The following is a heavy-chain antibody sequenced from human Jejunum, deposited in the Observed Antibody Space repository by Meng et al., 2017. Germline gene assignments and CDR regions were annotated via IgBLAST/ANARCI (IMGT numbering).Heavy chain of an antibody. CDR2: IKHDGSDK. CDR1: GFTFYYYW. Sequence: GESLKISCAASGFTFYYYWMTWVRQAPGKGLEWVANIKHDGSDKYYVDSVKGRFTISRDNAKNSLYLQMNSLRADDTAMYYCARDSLNWASELGTFDIWGQGTMVTGSS. D-gene: IGHD7-27*01. V-gene: IGHV3-7*01. J-gene: IGHJ3*02. CDR3: ARDSLNWASELGTFDI.